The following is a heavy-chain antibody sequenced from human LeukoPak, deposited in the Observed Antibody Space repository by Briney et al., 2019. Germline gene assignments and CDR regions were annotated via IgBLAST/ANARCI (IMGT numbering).Heavy chain of an antibody. CDR1: GFTFSSYG. D-gene: IGHD5-18*01. Sequence: PGGSLRLSCAASGFTFSSYGMHWVRQAPGKGLEWVAVIWYDGSNKYYADSVKGRFTISRDNSKNTLYLQMNSLRAEDTAVYYCARCYGYSYGTGTDYYYYGMDVWGQGTTVTVSS. J-gene: IGHJ6*02. CDR2: IWYDGSNK. V-gene: IGHV3-33*01. CDR3: ARCYGYSYGTGTDYYYYGMDV.